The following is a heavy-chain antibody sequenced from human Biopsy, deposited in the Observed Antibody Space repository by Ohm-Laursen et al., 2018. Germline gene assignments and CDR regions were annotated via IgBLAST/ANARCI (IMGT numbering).Heavy chain of an antibody. CDR3: ARGLPRIAPMVRGRRTWFDP. V-gene: IGHV4-34*01. CDR2: INHSGST. Sequence: SETLSLTCAVYGKSFSGYYWSWIRQTPGKGLEWIGEINHSGSTNYKPSLDSRVAISADTSKNQFSLNLYSVTAADTAVYFCARGLPRIAPMVRGRRTWFDPWGQGTLVTVSS. CDR1: GKSFSGYY. J-gene: IGHJ5*02. D-gene: IGHD3-10*01.